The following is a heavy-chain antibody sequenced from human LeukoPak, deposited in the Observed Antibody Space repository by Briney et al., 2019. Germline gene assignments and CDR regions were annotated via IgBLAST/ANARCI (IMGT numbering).Heavy chain of an antibody. J-gene: IGHJ6*02. D-gene: IGHD2-2*01. Sequence: ASVKVSCKASGYTFTSYGISWVRQAPGQGLVWMGWISAYNGNTNYAQKLQGRVTMTTDTSTSTAYTELRSLRSDDTAVYYCAREIVVVPAATRYYYYGMDVWGQGTTVTVSS. CDR1: GYTFTSYG. CDR3: AREIVVVPAATRYYYYGMDV. V-gene: IGHV1-18*01. CDR2: ISAYNGNT.